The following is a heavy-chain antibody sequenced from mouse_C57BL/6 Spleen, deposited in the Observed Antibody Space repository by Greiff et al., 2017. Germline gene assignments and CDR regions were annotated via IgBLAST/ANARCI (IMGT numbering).Heavy chain of an antibody. CDR3: ARIPSTVVATGDAMDY. V-gene: IGHV2-9-1*01. CDR1: GFSLTSYA. J-gene: IGHJ4*01. D-gene: IGHD1-1*01. Sequence: VKLMESGPGLVAPSQSLSITCTVSGFSLTSYAISWVRQPPGKGLEWLGVIWTGGGTNYNSALKSRLSISKDNSKSQVFLKMNSLQTDDTARYYCARIPSTVVATGDAMDYWRQGTSVTVSS. CDR2: IWTGGGT.